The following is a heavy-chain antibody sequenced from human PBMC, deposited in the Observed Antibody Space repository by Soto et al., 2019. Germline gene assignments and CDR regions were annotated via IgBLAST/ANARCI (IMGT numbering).Heavy chain of an antibody. Sequence: SVKVSCKAAGGTFNKYAIDWVRQVPGQGLEWMGGIVPLFGTANYAQKFQGRVTITADEATNTAYMELRSLRSEDTAVYYCARQFDYETSGYYYAYWGQGTLVTVSS. CDR1: GGTFNKYA. D-gene: IGHD3-22*01. CDR2: IVPLFGTA. J-gene: IGHJ4*02. V-gene: IGHV1-69*13. CDR3: ARQFDYETSGYYYAY.